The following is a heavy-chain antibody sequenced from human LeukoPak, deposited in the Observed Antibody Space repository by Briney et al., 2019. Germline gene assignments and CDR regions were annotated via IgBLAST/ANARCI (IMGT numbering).Heavy chain of an antibody. V-gene: IGHV3-30*02. D-gene: IGHD3-10*01. CDR3: VRQRAPPKKLYYYYMDV. J-gene: IGHJ6*03. Sequence: GGSLRLSCAASGFTFSSYGMHWVRQAPGKGLEWVAFKRYDGSNKYYADSVKGRFTISRDNSKNTLYLQMNSLRAEDTAVYYCVRQRAPPKKLYYYYMDVWGKGTTVTISS. CDR2: KRYDGSNK. CDR1: GFTFSSYG.